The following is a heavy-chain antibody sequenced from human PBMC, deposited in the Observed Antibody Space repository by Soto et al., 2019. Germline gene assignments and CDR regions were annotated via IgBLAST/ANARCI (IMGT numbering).Heavy chain of an antibody. CDR3: AKDGYRSGWYIGDHWFEP. Sequence: EVQLLESGGGLVKPGGSLRLSCAASGVTFSSYAMSWVRQAPGKGLEWVSAISGSGGSTYYADSVKGRFTISRDNSKNKLDLQRNSRRVEDTAVYYCAKDGYRSGWYIGDHWFEPLGQGTLVTVSS. CDR1: GVTFSSYA. J-gene: IGHJ5*02. CDR2: ISGSGGST. D-gene: IGHD6-19*01. V-gene: IGHV3-23*01.